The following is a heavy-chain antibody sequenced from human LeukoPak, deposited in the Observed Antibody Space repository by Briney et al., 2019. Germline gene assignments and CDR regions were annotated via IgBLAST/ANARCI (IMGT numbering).Heavy chain of an antibody. CDR3: ARSRYYYDCSGYYLVGNWFDP. D-gene: IGHD3-22*01. CDR1: GYSFTSYW. CDR2: IYPGDSDT. V-gene: IGHV5-51*01. Sequence: GESLKISCKGSGYSFTSYWIGWVRQMPGKGLEWMGIIYPGDSDTRYSPSFQGQVTISADKSISTAYLQWCSLKASDTAMYYCARSRYYYDCSGYYLVGNWFDPWGQGTLVTVSS. J-gene: IGHJ5*02.